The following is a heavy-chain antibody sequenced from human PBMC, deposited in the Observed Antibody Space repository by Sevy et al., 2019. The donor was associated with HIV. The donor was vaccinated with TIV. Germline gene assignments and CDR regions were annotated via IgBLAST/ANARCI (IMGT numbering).Heavy chain of an antibody. J-gene: IGHJ6*02. V-gene: IGHV4-61*02. CDR2: IYASGRT. CDR1: GDSISSGDSF. CDR3: ARDGVKGDYYYAMDV. D-gene: IGHD2-21*01. Sequence: SETLSLTCTVSGDSISSGDSFWSWIRQPAGRGLEWIGRIYASGRTMSNPSLKSRVTLSGDTSKIQFSLELTSVPAADTAVYYCARDGVKGDYYYAMDVWGQGTPVTVSS.